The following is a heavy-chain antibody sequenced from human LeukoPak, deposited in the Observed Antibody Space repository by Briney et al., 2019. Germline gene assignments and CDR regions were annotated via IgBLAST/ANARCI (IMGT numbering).Heavy chain of an antibody. V-gene: IGHV3-48*03. CDR2: ISSSGSTI. J-gene: IGHJ6*02. D-gene: IGHD2-15*01. CDR1: GFTFSAYA. Sequence: GGSLRLSCEASGFTFSAYAMTWVRQAPGKGLEWVSYISSSGSTIYYADSVKGRFTISRDNAKNSLYLQMNSLRAEDTAVYYCAREGNPIRILGYCSGGSCPHYYYYYGMDVWGQGTTVTVSS. CDR3: AREGNPIRILGYCSGGSCPHYYYYYGMDV.